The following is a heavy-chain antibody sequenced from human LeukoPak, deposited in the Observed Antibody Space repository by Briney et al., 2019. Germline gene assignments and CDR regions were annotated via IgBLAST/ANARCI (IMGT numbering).Heavy chain of an antibody. CDR2: IREDGSEQ. CDR3: ARGIASGIDFFDP. D-gene: IGHD6-13*01. CDR1: GFTFSVYW. Sequence: GGSLRLSCAASGFTFSVYWMTWVRQAPGKGLEWVANIREDGSEQYYVDSVRGRSTISRDNAKNSLYLQMNSLRAEDTAVYYCARGIASGIDFFDPWGQGTLVTVSS. V-gene: IGHV3-7*01. J-gene: IGHJ5*02.